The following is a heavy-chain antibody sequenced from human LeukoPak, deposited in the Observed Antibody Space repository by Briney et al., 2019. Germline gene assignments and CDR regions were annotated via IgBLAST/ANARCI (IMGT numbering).Heavy chain of an antibody. V-gene: IGHV3-48*01. Sequence: GGSLRLSCVDSGFTFTNAWMNWVRQAPGKGLEWVSYISSSSGTIYYADSVKGRFTISRDNAKNSLYLQMNSLRAEDTAVYYCARVWTMITFPLDYWGQGTLVTVSS. CDR1: GFTFTNAW. CDR3: ARVWTMITFPLDY. D-gene: IGHD3-16*01. J-gene: IGHJ4*02. CDR2: ISSSSGTI.